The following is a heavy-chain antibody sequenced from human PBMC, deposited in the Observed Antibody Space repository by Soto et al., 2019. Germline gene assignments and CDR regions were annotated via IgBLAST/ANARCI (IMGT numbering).Heavy chain of an antibody. D-gene: IGHD3-10*01. J-gene: IGHJ4*02. CDR1: GYTFSSYA. V-gene: IGHV1-18*01. CDR2: SSAYNGNT. CDR3: ARSGPPAGY. Sequence: VQLVQSGPEVKKPGSSVTVSCNASGYTFSSYAISWVRQAPGQGPEWMGWSSAYNGNTNYAQKRHGRVTMTTDTSTTTAYMELRSLRSDDTAGYYCARSGPPAGYWGQGTVVTVSS.